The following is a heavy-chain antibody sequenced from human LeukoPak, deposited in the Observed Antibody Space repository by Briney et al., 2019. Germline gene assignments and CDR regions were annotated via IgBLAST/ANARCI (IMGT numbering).Heavy chain of an antibody. J-gene: IGHJ6*03. CDR2: ISWVGGRT. CDR1: GLTFDDYT. CDR3: AKEGGNAGYYYYYMDV. D-gene: IGHD4-23*01. V-gene: IGHV3-43*01. Sequence: GRSLRPSCAVYGLTFDDYTMHWVRQAPGKWLEGVSLISWVGGRTYHADSVKGRFTISRDKSKNSLYLQMNSLRTEDTALYYCAKEGGNAGYYYYYMDVWGKGTTVTVSS.